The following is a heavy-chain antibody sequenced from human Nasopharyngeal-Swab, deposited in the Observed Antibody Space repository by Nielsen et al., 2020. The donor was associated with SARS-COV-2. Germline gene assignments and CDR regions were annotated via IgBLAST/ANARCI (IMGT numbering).Heavy chain of an antibody. CDR2: FDPEDGET. J-gene: IGHJ4*02. CDR3: ARVTYYYDSSGFDY. V-gene: IGHV1-24*01. CDR1: GYTLTELS. D-gene: IGHD3-22*01. Sequence: ASVKVSCKVSGYTLTELSMHWVRQAPGKGLEWVGGFDPEDGETIYAQKFQGRVTMTEDTSTDTAYMELSSLTSDDTAVYYCARVTYYYDSSGFDYWGQGTLVTVSS.